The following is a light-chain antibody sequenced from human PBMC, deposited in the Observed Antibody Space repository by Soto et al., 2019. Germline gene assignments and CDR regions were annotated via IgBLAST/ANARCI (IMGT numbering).Light chain of an antibody. CDR1: QSVRSSY. J-gene: IGKJ2*01. CDR2: GAS. CDR3: QQYGDLYT. Sequence: EIVLTQSPGTLSLSPGERATLSCRASQSVRSSYLAWYQQKPGQAPRPLSYGASSRATGIPDRFSGSWSGTDFTLTISRLEPEDFAVYYCQQYGDLYTFGQGTKVEIK. V-gene: IGKV3-20*01.